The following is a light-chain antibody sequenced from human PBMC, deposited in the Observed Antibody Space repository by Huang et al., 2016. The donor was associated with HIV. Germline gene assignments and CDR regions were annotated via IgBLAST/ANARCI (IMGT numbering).Light chain of an antibody. CDR1: QSISSY. Sequence: DIQMTQSPFSLSASVGDRVTITCRASQSISSYLNWYQQKPGKATKILIYAASTLQSVIPSRFSGSGAGTDFTLTITSLQPEDFATYYCQQTYIIPITFGQETKLEIK. CDR3: QQTYIIPIT. CDR2: AAS. J-gene: IGKJ2*01. V-gene: IGKV1-39*01.